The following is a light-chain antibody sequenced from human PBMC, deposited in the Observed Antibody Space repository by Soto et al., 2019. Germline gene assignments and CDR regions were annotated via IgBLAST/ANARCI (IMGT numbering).Light chain of an antibody. CDR3: QQYGSSPET. CDR1: QTVRNNY. J-gene: IGKJ1*01. V-gene: IGKV3-20*01. Sequence: EIVMTQSPATLSVSPGEGATLSCSASQTVRNNYLAWYQQKPGQAPRLLIYGASNRATGIPDRFSGSGSGTDFTLTISRLEPEDFAVYYCQQYGSSPETCGQGTKVDIK. CDR2: GAS.